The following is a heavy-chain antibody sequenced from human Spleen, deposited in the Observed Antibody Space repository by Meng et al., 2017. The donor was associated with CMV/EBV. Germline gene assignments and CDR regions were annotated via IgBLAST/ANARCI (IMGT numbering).Heavy chain of an antibody. J-gene: IGHJ5*02. V-gene: IGHV4-30-4*08. CDR1: GGSISSGDYY. D-gene: IGHD2-2*01. Sequence: SETLSLTCTVSGGSISSGDYYWSWIRQPPGKGLEWIGYIYYSGSTYYNPSLKSRVTISVDTSKNQFSLKLSSVTAADTAVYYCAREGGYCSSTSCQYNWFDPWGQGTLVTVSS. CDR2: IYYSGST. CDR3: AREGGYCSSTSCQYNWFDP.